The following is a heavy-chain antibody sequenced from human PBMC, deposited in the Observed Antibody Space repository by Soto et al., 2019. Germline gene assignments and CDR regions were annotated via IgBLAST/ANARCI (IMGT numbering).Heavy chain of an antibody. Sequence: GASVKVSCKASGFTFTSSAMQWVRQARGQRLEWIGWIVVGSGNTNYAQKFQERVTITRDMSTSTAYMELSSLRSEDTAVYYCFWTGYSSKYYFDYWGQGTLVTVSS. V-gene: IGHV1-58*02. D-gene: IGHD3-3*01. CDR2: IVVGSGNT. J-gene: IGHJ4*02. CDR3: FWTGYSSKYYFDY. CDR1: GFTFTSSA.